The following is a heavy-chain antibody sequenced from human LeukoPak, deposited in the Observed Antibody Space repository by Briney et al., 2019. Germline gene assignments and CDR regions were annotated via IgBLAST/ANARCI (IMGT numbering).Heavy chain of an antibody. V-gene: IGHV3-23*01. CDR3: ALEYCSSTSCYSWDAFDI. CDR2: ISGSGGST. Sequence: GGSLRLSCAASGFTFSSYAMSWVRQAPGKGLDWVSAISGSGGSTYYADSVKGRFTISRDNSKNTLYLQMNSLRAEDTAVYYCALEYCSSTSCYSWDAFDIWGQGTMVTVSS. CDR1: GFTFSSYA. D-gene: IGHD2-2*01. J-gene: IGHJ3*02.